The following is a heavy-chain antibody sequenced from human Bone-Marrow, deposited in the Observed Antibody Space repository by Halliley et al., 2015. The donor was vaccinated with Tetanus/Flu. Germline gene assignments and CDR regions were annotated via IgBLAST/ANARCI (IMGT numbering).Heavy chain of an antibody. D-gene: IGHD4-17*01. Sequence: WVGLIDYSGNTQYTPSLKSRVTLSVDTSKTPFSLRLTSVPAADTAVYFCARSLAGAYEDLDSWGQGSLVTVSS. V-gene: IGHV4-59*01. J-gene: IGHJ4*02. CDR2: IDYSGNT. CDR3: ARSLAGAYEDLDS.